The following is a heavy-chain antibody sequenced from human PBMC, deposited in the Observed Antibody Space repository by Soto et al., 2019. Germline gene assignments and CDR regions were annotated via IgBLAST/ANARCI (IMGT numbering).Heavy chain of an antibody. CDR3: ARAGGFCSGGSCRPDAFDI. CDR1: GGSISSGDYY. CDR2: IYYSGST. Sequence: SETLSLTCTVSGGSISSGDYYWSWIRQPPGKGLEWIGYIYYSGSTYYNPSLKSRVTIPVDTSKNQFSLKLSSVTAADTAVYYCARAGGFCSGGSCRPDAFDIWGQGTMVTVSS. D-gene: IGHD2-15*01. J-gene: IGHJ3*02. V-gene: IGHV4-30-4*01.